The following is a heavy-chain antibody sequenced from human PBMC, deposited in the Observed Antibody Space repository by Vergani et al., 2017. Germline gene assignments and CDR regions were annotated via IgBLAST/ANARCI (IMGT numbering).Heavy chain of an antibody. Sequence: QMQLVQSGPEVKKPGTSVKVSCKASGFTFISSAVQWVRQARGQRLEWIGWIVVCSGNTNYAQKFQERVTIIRDMSTSTAYMELRSLRSEETAVYYCAAPGSGSYSYYYCMDVWGQGTTVTVSS. CDR2: IVVCSGNT. D-gene: IGHD1-26*01. J-gene: IGHJ6*02. CDR1: GFTFISSA. CDR3: AAPGSGSYSYYYCMDV. V-gene: IGHV1-58*01.